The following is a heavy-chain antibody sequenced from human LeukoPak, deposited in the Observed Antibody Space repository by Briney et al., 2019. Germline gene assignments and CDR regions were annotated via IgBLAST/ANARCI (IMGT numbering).Heavy chain of an antibody. D-gene: IGHD3-22*01. CDR3: AKDRGTAAPSRYYYDSSGYPPAFDI. CDR1: GFTFSSYA. CDR2: IRGSGGST. Sequence: PGGSLRLSCAASGFTFSSYAMSWVRQAPGKGLEWVSAIRGSGGSTYSADSVKGRFTISRDNSKNTLYLQMNSLRAEDTAVYYCAKDRGTAAPSRYYYDSSGYPPAFDIWGQGTMVTVSS. J-gene: IGHJ3*02. V-gene: IGHV3-23*01.